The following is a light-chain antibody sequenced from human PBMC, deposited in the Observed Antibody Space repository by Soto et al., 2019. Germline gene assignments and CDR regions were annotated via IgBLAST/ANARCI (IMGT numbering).Light chain of an antibody. V-gene: IGKV3-15*01. J-gene: IGKJ2*01. CDR1: QSVSSN. CDR2: GAS. Sequence: EIVMTQSPATLSVSPGERATLSCRASQSVSSNLAWYQQKPGQAPRLLIYGASTRATGIPARFSGSGSGTEVSLPISSLQSEDFSVYYCHQYNNWPPEYTFGQGTKLEIK. CDR3: HQYNNWPPEYT.